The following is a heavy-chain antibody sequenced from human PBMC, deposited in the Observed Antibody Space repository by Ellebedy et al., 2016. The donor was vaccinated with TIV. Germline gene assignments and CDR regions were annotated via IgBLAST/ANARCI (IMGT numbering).Heavy chain of an antibody. CDR3: TKRGVAWAAFDI. Sequence: PGGSLRLSCAASGFVFSSYTMNWVRQAPGKGLEWVSAISPSGDITYFADSVKGRFTISRDNSQDTVHLQMHSLRAEGTAVYYCTKRGVAWAAFDIWGPGTLVTVSS. J-gene: IGHJ3*02. V-gene: IGHV3-23*01. CDR2: ISPSGDIT. CDR1: GFVFSSYT. D-gene: IGHD7-27*01.